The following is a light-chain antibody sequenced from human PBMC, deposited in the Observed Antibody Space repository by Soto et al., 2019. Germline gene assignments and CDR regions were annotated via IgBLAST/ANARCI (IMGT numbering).Light chain of an antibody. CDR3: SSYTSSSTPWV. J-gene: IGLJ3*02. V-gene: IGLV2-14*01. CDR1: SSDVGGYNY. CDR2: EVS. Sequence: QSALTQPASVSGSPGXSITISCTGTSSDVGGYNYVSWYQQHPGKAPKLMIYEVSNRPSGVSNRFSGSKSGNTASLTISGLQAEDEADYYCSSYTSSSTPWVFGGGTKVTVL.